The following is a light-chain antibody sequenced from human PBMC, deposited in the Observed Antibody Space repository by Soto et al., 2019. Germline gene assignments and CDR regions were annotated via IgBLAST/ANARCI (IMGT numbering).Light chain of an antibody. V-gene: IGLV2-8*01. CDR2: DVN. CDR1: NSDVGGYNY. J-gene: IGLJ1*01. CDR3: SSYSGSVSFV. Sequence: QSALTQPPSASGSLGQSVTISCTGTNSDVGGYNYVSWYQQRPGRAPKLIIYDVNKWPSGVPARFFGSKSGYTASLTVAGLRAEDEADYYCSSYSGSVSFVFGTGTKLTVL.